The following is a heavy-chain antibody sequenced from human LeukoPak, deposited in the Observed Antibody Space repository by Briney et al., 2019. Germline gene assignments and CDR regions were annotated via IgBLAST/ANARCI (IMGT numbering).Heavy chain of an antibody. CDR2: IYPGDSHT. D-gene: IGHD1-26*01. Sequence: LGESLKISCKGAGYSFTSYWIGWVRQMPGKGLEWMGVIYPGDSHTRYSPSFQGQGTISADKSISTAYLQWSSLKASDTAMYYCARKWELLDAFDIWGQGTMVTVSS. V-gene: IGHV5-51*01. J-gene: IGHJ3*02. CDR1: GYSFTSYW. CDR3: ARKWELLDAFDI.